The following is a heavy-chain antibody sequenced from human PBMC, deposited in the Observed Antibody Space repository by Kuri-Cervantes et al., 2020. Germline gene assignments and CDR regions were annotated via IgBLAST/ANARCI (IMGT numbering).Heavy chain of an antibody. CDR1: GFTFSGSA. J-gene: IGHJ4*02. V-gene: IGHV3-73*01. CDR2: IRSKANSYAT. CDR3: TTEIMYYYGSGTDY. D-gene: IGHD3-10*01. Sequence: GESLKISCAASGFTFSGSAMHWVRQASGKGLEWVGRIRSKANSYATAYAASVKGRFTISRDDSKNTAYLQMNSLKTEDTAVYYCTTEIMYYYGSGTDYWGQGTLVTVSS.